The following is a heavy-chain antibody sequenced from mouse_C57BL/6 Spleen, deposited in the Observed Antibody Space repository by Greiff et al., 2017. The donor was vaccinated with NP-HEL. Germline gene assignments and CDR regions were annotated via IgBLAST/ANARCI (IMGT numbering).Heavy chain of an antibody. CDR3: ARSKGDYGGAMDY. CDR2: IDPSDSYT. Sequence: VQLQQPGAELVMPGASVKLSCKASGYTFTSYWMHWVKQRPGQGLEWIGEIDPSDSYTNYNQKFKGKSTLTVDKSSSTAYMQLSSLTSEDSAVYYCARSKGDYGGAMDYWGQGTSVTVSS. CDR1: GYTFTSYW. J-gene: IGHJ4*01. V-gene: IGHV1-69*01. D-gene: IGHD1-1*01.